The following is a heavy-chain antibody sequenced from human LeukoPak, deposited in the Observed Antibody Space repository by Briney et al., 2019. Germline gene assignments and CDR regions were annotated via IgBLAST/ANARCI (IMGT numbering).Heavy chain of an antibody. CDR2: INHSGST. Sequence: SETLSLTCAVYAGSFSGYYWSWIRQPPGKGLEWIGEINHSGSTNYNPSLKSRVTISVDTSKNQFSLKLSSVTAADTAVYYCARHGLWFGEPPSGDYWGQGTLVTVSS. J-gene: IGHJ4*02. D-gene: IGHD3-10*01. CDR3: ARHGLWFGEPPSGDY. V-gene: IGHV4-34*01. CDR1: AGSFSGYY.